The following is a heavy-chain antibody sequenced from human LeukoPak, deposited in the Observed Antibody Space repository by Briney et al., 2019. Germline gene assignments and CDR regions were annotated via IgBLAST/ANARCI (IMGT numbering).Heavy chain of an antibody. V-gene: IGHV4-4*07. D-gene: IGHD5-18*01. J-gene: IGHJ5*02. CDR1: GDSMKNSY. CDR2: VSASGYT. Sequence: SETLSLTCTVSGDSMKNSYWTWIRQPVENAMEWIGRVSASGYTSHNPSPKSRVIMSVDVSTNQFSLNLTSVTAADTAVYFCAKDLSRQRRGLNYGPWFDPWGRGTLVTVSS. CDR3: AKDLSRQRRGLNYGPWFDP.